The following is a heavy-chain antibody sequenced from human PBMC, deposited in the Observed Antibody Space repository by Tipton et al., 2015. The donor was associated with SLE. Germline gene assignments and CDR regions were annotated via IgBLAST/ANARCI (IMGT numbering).Heavy chain of an antibody. D-gene: IGHD2-2*01. CDR3: ARRDPGDCTSTSWYAGWSDP. CDR1: GDSISNHY. Sequence: TLSLTCTVSGDSISNHYWSWIRQPAGKGLAWIGRSYTSGSTIYNPSLQSRVSVSVDRSKNEVSLRLRAVTAADTAVYYCARRDPGDCTSTSWYAGWSDPWSQGTLVTVSS. J-gene: IGHJ5*02. CDR2: SYTSGST. V-gene: IGHV4-4*07.